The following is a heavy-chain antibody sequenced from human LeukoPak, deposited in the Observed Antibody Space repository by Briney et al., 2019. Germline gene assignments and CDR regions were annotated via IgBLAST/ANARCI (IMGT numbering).Heavy chain of an antibody. V-gene: IGHV4-4*07. CDR3: ARDLALGYSPSSSCSSPLFDY. D-gene: IGHD2-2*01. Sequence: SETLSLTCTVSGGSISSYYWSWIRQPAGKGLEWIGRIHTTGGTRYNPSLKSRITMSVDASKNQFSLKLSSVTAADTAVYYRARDLALGYSPSSSCSSPLFDYWGQGTLVTVSS. CDR2: IHTTGGT. CDR1: GGSISSYY. J-gene: IGHJ4*02.